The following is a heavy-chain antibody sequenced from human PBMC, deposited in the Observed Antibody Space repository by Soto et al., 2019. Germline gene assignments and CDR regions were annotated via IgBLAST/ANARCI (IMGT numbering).Heavy chain of an antibody. V-gene: IGHV4-59*01. J-gene: IGHJ4*02. CDR1: GDSISAYY. CDR2: IYHTGAT. D-gene: IGHD3-3*01. Sequence: QVQLQESGPGLVKPSETLSLTCSVSGDSISAYYWSWIRQPPGKGLEWIGFIYHTGATAYNPSLQSRVTLSIATSQNRLSLRLSSVTPADTAVYYCAREWSAYDFWGQGTLVTVSS. CDR3: AREWSAYDF.